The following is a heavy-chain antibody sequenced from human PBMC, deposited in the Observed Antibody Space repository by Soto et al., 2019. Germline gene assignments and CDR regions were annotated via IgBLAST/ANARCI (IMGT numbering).Heavy chain of an antibody. V-gene: IGHV1-69*13. CDR1: GGTFSSYA. Sequence: SVKVSCKASGGTFSSYAISWVRQAPGQGLECMGGIIPIFVTANYAQKFQGRVTITADESTSTAYMELSSLRSEDTAVYYCARGRFLVWLPKDYYYHTCTDVCGRGTKVTVFS. CDR2: IIPIFVTA. CDR3: ARGRFLVWLPKDYYYHTCTDV. D-gene: IGHD3-3*01. J-gene: IGHJ6*02.